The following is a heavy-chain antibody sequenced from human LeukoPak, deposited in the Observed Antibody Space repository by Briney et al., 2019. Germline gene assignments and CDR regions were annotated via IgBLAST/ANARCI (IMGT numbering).Heavy chain of an antibody. Sequence: ASVKVPCKASGYTFTSYGISWVRQAPGQGLEWMGWISAYNGNTNYAQKLQGRVAMTTDTSTSTAYMELRSLRSDDTAVYYCARDRVWLRPGRVDYWGQGTLVTVSS. J-gene: IGHJ4*02. CDR2: ISAYNGNT. CDR1: GYTFTSYG. V-gene: IGHV1-18*01. D-gene: IGHD5-12*01. CDR3: ARDRVWLRPGRVDY.